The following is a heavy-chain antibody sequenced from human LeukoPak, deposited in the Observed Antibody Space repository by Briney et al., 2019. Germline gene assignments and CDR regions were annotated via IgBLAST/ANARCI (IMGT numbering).Heavy chain of an antibody. J-gene: IGHJ6*02. Sequence: GRSLRLSCAASGFTFSSYGMHWVRQAPGKGLEWVAVISYDGSNKYYADSVKGRFTISRDNSKNTLYLQMNSLRAEDTAVYYCAKDRVVPAAEDEPGEYYYYGMDVWGQGTTVTVSS. CDR1: GFTFSSYG. CDR2: ISYDGSNK. D-gene: IGHD2-2*01. V-gene: IGHV3-30*18. CDR3: AKDRVVPAAEDEPGEYYYYGMDV.